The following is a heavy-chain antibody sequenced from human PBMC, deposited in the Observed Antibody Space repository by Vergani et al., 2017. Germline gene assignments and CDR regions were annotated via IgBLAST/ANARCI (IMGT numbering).Heavy chain of an antibody. D-gene: IGHD3-9*01. V-gene: IGHV5-51*03. CDR1: GYTFNIYW. CDR2: IYPGDSDT. J-gene: IGHJ6*03. Sequence: EVQLVQSGAEVKKPGESLKISCQASGYTFNIYWIAWVRQMPGKGLEWIGIIYPGDSDTRYSSSFKGQVTISVDKSIKTAYLEWRSLKPSDNAIYYCARSDWNYYYFDFWAQGTTVTVSS. CDR3: ARSDWNYYYFDF.